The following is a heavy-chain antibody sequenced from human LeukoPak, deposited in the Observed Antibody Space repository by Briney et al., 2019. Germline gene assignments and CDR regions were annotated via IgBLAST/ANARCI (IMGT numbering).Heavy chain of an antibody. CDR1: GGSFSGYY. V-gene: IGHV4-34*01. Sequence: KPSETLSLTCAVYGGSFSGYYWSWIRQPPGKGLEWIGEINHSGSTNYNPSLKSRVTISVDTSKNQFSLKLSSVTAADTAVYYCARVFQGLPPYYFDYWGQGTLVTVSS. CDR2: INHSGST. J-gene: IGHJ4*02. D-gene: IGHD6-19*01. CDR3: ARVFQGLPPYYFDY.